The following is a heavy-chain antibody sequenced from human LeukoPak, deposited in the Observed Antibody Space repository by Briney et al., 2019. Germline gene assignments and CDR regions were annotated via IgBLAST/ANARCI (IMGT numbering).Heavy chain of an antibody. CDR3: AKDRQWELRGDYFDY. CDR1: GFTFDDYA. J-gene: IGHJ4*02. D-gene: IGHD1-26*01. Sequence: GGSLRLSCAASGFTFDDYAMHWVRQAPGKGLEWVSGISWNSGSIGYADSVKGRFTISRDNAKNSLYLQMNSLRAEDKALYYCAKDRQWELRGDYFDYWGQGTLVTVSS. V-gene: IGHV3-9*01. CDR2: ISWNSGSI.